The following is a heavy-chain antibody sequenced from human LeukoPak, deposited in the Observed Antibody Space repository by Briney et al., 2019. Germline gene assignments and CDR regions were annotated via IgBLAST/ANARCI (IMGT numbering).Heavy chain of an antibody. D-gene: IGHD3-10*01. V-gene: IGHV6-1*01. CDR1: GDSVSSDSAS. CDR2: TYYRSKWSV. J-gene: IGHJ4*02. Sequence: SQTLSLTCAISGDSVSSDSASWNWFRQSPSRGLEWLGRTYYRSKWSVDYEISVKGRITINADTSKNQFSLLLHSVTPEDTAVYYCTRGPGKFDSWGQGTVVIVSS. CDR3: TRGPGKFDS.